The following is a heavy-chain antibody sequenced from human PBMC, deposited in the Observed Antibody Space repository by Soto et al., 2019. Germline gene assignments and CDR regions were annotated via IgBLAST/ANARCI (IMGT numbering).Heavy chain of an antibody. CDR1: GGSISSSSYY. V-gene: IGHV4-39*01. J-gene: IGHJ4*02. D-gene: IGHD4-17*01. CDR2: IYYSGST. CDR3: ARGLGTVTVSLPLDY. Sequence: QLQLQESGPGLVKPSETLSLTCTVSGGSISSSSYYWGWIRQPPGKGLEWIGSIYYSGSTYYNPSLKSRVTISVDTSKNQFSLKLSSVTAADTAVYYCARGLGTVTVSLPLDYWGQGTLVTVSS.